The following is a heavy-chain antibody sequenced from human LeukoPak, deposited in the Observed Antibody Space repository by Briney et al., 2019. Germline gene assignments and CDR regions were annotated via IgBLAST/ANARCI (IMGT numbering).Heavy chain of an antibody. V-gene: IGHV5-51*01. D-gene: IGHD6-13*01. Sequence: GESLKISCKGSGYSFTTYWIGWVRQMPGKGLEWMGVIYPGDSDTRYSPSFQGQVTISTDKSINTAYLQWSSLKASDTAMYYCASHKIAAAYYFDYWGQGTLVTVSS. CDR3: ASHKIAAAYYFDY. CDR1: GYSFTTYW. CDR2: IYPGDSDT. J-gene: IGHJ4*02.